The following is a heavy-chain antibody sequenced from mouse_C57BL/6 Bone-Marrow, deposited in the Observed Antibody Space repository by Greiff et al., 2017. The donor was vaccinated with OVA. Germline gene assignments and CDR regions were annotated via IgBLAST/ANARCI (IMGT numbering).Heavy chain of an antibody. CDR3: ASVVGYFDV. V-gene: IGHV1-82*01. CDR2: IYPGDGDT. D-gene: IGHD1-1*01. Sequence: QVHVKQSGPELVKPGASVKISCKASGYAFSSSWMNWVKQRPGKGLEWIGRIYPGDGDTNYNGKFKGKATLTADKSSSTAYMQLSSLTSEDSAVYFCASVVGYFDVWGTGTTVTVSS. J-gene: IGHJ1*03. CDR1: GYAFSSSW.